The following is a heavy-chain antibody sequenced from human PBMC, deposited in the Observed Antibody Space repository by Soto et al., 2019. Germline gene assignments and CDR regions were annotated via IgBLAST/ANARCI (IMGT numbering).Heavy chain of an antibody. CDR3: ARDILPFYYYDSSGYGYYYYGMDV. CDR2: ISYDGSNK. J-gene: IGHJ6*02. Sequence: GGSLRLSCAASGFTFSSYAMHWVRQAPGKGLEWVAVISYDGSNKYYADSVKGRFTISRDNSKNTPYLQINSLRAEDTAVYYCARDILPFYYYDSSGYGYYYYGMDVWGQGTTVTVSS. V-gene: IGHV3-30-3*01. CDR1: GFTFSSYA. D-gene: IGHD3-22*01.